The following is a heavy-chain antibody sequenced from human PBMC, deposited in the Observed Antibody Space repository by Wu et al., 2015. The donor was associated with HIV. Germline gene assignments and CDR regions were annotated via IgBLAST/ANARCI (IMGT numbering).Heavy chain of an antibody. J-gene: IGHJ4*02. V-gene: IGHV1-2*02. Sequence: QVQLVQSGAEVKKPGSSVKVSCKGSGGTFSSYAISWVRQAPGQGLEWMGWIQPNSGVTKNAQTFRGRLTMTRDTSINTVYMELSRLRFDDTALYYCTERLREWGQGSLVTVSS. CDR3: TERLRE. CDR1: GGTFSSYA. CDR2: IQPNSGVT. D-gene: IGHD5-24*01.